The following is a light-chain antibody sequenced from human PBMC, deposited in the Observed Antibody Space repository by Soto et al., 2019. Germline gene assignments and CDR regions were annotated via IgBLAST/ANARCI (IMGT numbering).Light chain of an antibody. CDR3: QQRSTASVT. Sequence: EIVLTQSPATLSLSPGERATLSCRASQSVSSYLAWYQQKPGQAPRLLIYDASNRATGIPARFSGSGSGTDFTLTISSLEPEDFAVYYCQQRSTASVTFGPGTKVDIK. CDR1: QSVSSY. J-gene: IGKJ3*01. CDR2: DAS. V-gene: IGKV3-11*01.